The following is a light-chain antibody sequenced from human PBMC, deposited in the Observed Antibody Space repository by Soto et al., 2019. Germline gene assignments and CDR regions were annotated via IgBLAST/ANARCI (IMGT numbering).Light chain of an antibody. Sequence: DIHMTQSPSTLSASVGDRVTITCRASQSLTRWLAWYQQKPGKAPNLLIYTTSILESGVPSRLCGSGSGTEFTVTSISQQPDDFATYYCQHWTDYSWTFGQGTKVEVK. J-gene: IGKJ1*01. CDR1: QSLTRW. CDR2: TTS. CDR3: QHWTDYSWT. V-gene: IGKV1-5*03.